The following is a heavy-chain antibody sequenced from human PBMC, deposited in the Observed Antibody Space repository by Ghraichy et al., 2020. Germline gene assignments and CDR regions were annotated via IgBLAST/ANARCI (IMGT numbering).Heavy chain of an antibody. D-gene: IGHD5-18*01. J-gene: IGHJ4*02. CDR2: ISGSGGST. CDR3: AGGYSYGFHY. Sequence: RGSLRLSCAASGFTFSSYAMNWVRQAPGKGLEWVSAISGSGGSTYYADSVKGRFTISRDNSKNTLYLQMNSLRAEDTAVYYCAGGYSYGFHYWGQGTLVTVSS. V-gene: IGHV3-23*01. CDR1: GFTFSSYA.